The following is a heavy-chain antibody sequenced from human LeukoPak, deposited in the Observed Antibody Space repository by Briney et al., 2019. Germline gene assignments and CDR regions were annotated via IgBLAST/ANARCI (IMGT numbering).Heavy chain of an antibody. V-gene: IGHV3-30*03. CDR1: GFTFSSYG. J-gene: IGHJ6*04. CDR2: ISYDGSNK. Sequence: GRSLRLSCAASGFTFSSYGMHWVRQAPGKGLEWVAVISYDGSNKYYADSVKGRFTISRDNSKNTLYLQMNSLRAEDTAVYYCARGFLGGQWLLSYYSSGRAVGGKGPTV. D-gene: IGHD6-19*01. CDR3: ARGFLGGQWLLSYYSSGRAV.